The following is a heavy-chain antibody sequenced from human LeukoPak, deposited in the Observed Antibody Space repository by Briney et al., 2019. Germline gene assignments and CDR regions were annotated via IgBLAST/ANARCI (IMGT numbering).Heavy chain of an antibody. J-gene: IGHJ4*02. Sequence: GGSLRLSCAASGFIFSTYSMNWVRQAPGKGLEWVSSISGSGTHKFYGDSVKGRFNISRDNAKNSLFLQMTSLRAEDTAVYYCARDWALTKWGQGTLVTVSS. CDR3: ARDWALTK. CDR1: GFIFSTYS. V-gene: IGHV3-21*01. CDR2: ISGSGTHK. D-gene: IGHD7-27*01.